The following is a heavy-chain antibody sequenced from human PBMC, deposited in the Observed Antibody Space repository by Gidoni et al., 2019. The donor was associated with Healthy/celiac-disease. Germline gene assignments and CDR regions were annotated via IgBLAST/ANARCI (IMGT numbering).Heavy chain of an antibody. CDR3: ARGQLVPDYYYYYGMDV. Sequence: EVQLVESGGGLVKPGGSLRLSCAASGFTFSSYSMTWVRQAPGKGLEWVSSISSSSSYIYYADSVKGRFTISRDNAKNSLYLQMNSLRAEDTAVYYCARGQLVPDYYYYYGMDVWGQGTTVTVSS. V-gene: IGHV3-21*01. J-gene: IGHJ6*02. CDR2: ISSSSSYI. D-gene: IGHD1-1*01. CDR1: GFTFSSYS.